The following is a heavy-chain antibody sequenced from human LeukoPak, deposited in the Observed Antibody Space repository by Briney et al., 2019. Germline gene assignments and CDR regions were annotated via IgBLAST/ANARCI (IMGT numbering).Heavy chain of an antibody. CDR3: ARDLSGVTGYTYGRGIDY. Sequence: GGSLRLSCAASGFTFSSYAMSWVRQAPGKGLEWVSAISGSGGSTYYADSVKGRYTISRDNAKTSLYLQMNSLRAEDTAVYYCARDLSGVTGYTYGRGIDYWGQGTLVTVSS. CDR2: ISGSGGST. D-gene: IGHD5-18*01. J-gene: IGHJ4*02. CDR1: GFTFSSYA. V-gene: IGHV3-23*01.